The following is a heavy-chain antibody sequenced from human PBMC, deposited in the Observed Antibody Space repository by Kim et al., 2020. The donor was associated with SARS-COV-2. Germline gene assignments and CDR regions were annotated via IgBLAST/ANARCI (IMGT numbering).Heavy chain of an antibody. Sequence: ADYRKGRFTIPRDKSKKTLYLQMNSLRAEDTAVYYCANPRGGVTDFWGQGTLVTVSS. J-gene: IGHJ4*02. D-gene: IGHD2-21*02. CDR3: ANPRGGVTDF. V-gene: IGHV3-23*01.